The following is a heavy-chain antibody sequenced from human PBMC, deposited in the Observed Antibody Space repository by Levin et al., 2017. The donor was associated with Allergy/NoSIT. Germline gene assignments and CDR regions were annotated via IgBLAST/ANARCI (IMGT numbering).Heavy chain of an antibody. D-gene: IGHD1-26*01. J-gene: IGHJ4*02. CDR2: ISSSSSYI. CDR1: GFTFSSYS. CDR3: ARDLSGGSGPLGY. V-gene: IGHV3-21*01. Sequence: GESLKISCAASGFTFSSYSMNWVRQAPGKGLEWVSSISSSSSYIYYADSVKGRFTISRDNAKNSLYLQMNSLRAEDTAVYYCARDLSGGSGPLGYWGQGTLVTVSS.